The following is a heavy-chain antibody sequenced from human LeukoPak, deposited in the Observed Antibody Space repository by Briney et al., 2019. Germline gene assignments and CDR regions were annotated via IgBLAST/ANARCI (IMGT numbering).Heavy chain of an antibody. CDR1: GFTFATSA. CDR2: IVVGSGNA. J-gene: IGHJ6*02. D-gene: IGHD6-13*01. CDR3: AATIAADTAYYGMDV. V-gene: IGHV1-58*02. Sequence: GASVKVSCKASGFTFATSAMQWVRQARGQRLEWIGWIVVGSGNANYAQKFQERVTITRDMSTSTAYMEVSNLRSEDTAVYYCAATIAADTAYYGMDVWGQGTTVTVSS.